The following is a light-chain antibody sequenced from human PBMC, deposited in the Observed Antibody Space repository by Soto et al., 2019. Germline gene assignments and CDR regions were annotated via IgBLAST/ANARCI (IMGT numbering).Light chain of an antibody. CDR2: KND. CDR1: TSSIGENY. J-gene: IGLJ3*02. V-gene: IGLV1-47*01. CDR3: AVWDGSLSSSWV. Sequence: QSVLTQPPSASGTPGQRVSISCSGSTSSIGENYVYWYQQLPGTAPKLLIYKNDQRPSGVPDRFSGSKSGTSASLAITGLRSEDEAVYYCAVWDGSLSSSWVFGGGTQLTVL.